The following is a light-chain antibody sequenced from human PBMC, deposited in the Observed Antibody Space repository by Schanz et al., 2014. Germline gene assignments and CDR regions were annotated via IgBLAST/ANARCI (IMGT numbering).Light chain of an antibody. CDR2: EGS. CDR3: SSFTSVSTVV. V-gene: IGLV2-14*02. J-gene: IGLJ1*01. Sequence: QSALTQPASVSGSPGQSITISCTGTSSDVGNYNLVSWYQQHPGKAPKLMIYEGSRRPSGVPDRFSGSKSGNTASLTISCLLAADEADYYCSSFTSVSTVVFGPGTKLTVL. CDR1: SSDVGNYNL.